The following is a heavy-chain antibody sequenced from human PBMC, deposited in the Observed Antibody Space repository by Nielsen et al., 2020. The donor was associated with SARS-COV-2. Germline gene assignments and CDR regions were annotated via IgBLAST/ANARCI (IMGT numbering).Heavy chain of an antibody. CDR1: GGSISSSNW. D-gene: IGHD3-16*02. CDR3: ARDWYDYVWGSYRPLNYFDY. J-gene: IGHJ4*02. CDR2: IYHSGST. V-gene: IGHV4-4*02. Sequence: SETLSLTCAVSGGSISSSNWWSWVRQPPGKGLAWIGEIYHSGSTNYNPSLKSRVTISVDKSKNQFSLKLSSVTAADTAVYYCARDWYDYVWGSYRPLNYFDYWGQGTLVTVSS.